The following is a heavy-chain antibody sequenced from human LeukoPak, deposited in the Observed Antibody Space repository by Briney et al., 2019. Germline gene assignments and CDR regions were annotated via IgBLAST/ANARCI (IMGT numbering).Heavy chain of an antibody. CDR3: ARVRIPAAVSGWFDP. D-gene: IGHD2-2*01. CDR2: IYYSGST. J-gene: IGHJ5*02. Sequence: SETLSLTCTVSGGSISSYYWSWIRQPPGKGLEWIGYIYYSGSTNYNPSLKSRVTISVDTSKNQFSLKLSSVTAADTAVYYCARVRIPAAVSGWFDPWGQGILVTVSS. CDR1: GGSISSYY. V-gene: IGHV4-59*01.